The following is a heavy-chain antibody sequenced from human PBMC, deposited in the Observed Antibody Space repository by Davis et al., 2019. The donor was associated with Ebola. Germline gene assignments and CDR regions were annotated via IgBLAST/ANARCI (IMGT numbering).Heavy chain of an antibody. CDR1: GGSISSYY. CDR3: AKVSVPTAVGGIYYYFYMDV. J-gene: IGHJ6*03. Sequence: PSETLSLTCTVSGGSISSYYWSWIRQPPGKGLEWIGCIYYSGSTNYNPSLKSRVTISVDTSKNQFSLKLSSVTAADTALYYCAKVSVPTAVGGIYYYFYMDVWGQGTTVTVSS. D-gene: IGHD2-2*01. V-gene: IGHV4-59*01. CDR2: IYYSGST.